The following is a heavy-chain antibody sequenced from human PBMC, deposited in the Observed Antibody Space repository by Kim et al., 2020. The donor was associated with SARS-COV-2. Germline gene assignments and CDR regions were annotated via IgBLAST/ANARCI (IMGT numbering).Heavy chain of an antibody. V-gene: IGHV3-21*01. J-gene: IGHJ4*02. Sequence: GGSLRLSCAASGFTFSSYSMNWVRQAPGKGLEWVSSISSSSSYIYYADSVKGRFTISRDNAKNSLYLQMNSLRAEDTAVYYCARDWGYGDYPSYYFDYWGQGTLVTVSS. CDR2: ISSSSSYI. CDR3: ARDWGYGDYPSYYFDY. D-gene: IGHD4-17*01. CDR1: GFTFSSYS.